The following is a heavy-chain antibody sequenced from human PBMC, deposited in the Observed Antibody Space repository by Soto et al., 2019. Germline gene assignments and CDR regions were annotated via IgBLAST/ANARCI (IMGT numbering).Heavy chain of an antibody. CDR3: AKDVGYCSGGSCYPYFDY. D-gene: IGHD2-15*01. CDR1: GFTFSSYG. V-gene: IGHV3-30*18. Sequence: GGSLRLSCAASGFTFSSYGMHWVRQAPGKGLEWVAVISYDGSNKYYADSVKGRFTISRDNSKNTLYLQMNSLRAEDTAVYYCAKDVGYCSGGSCYPYFDYWGQGTLVTVSS. CDR2: ISYDGSNK. J-gene: IGHJ4*02.